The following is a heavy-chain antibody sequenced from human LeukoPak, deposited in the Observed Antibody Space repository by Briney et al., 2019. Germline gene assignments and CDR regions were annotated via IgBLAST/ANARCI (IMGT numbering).Heavy chain of an antibody. CDR2: ISGSGGST. CDR3: AKGLAAALYYYYGMDV. V-gene: IGHV3-23*01. Sequence: RAGGSLRLSCAVSGFTFTSYAMSWVRQAPGKGLEWVSAISGSGGSTCYADSVKGRFTIARDNSKNTLYLQMNSLRGEDTAVYYCAKGLAAALYYYYGMDVWGQGTTVTVSS. CDR1: GFTFTSYA. J-gene: IGHJ6*02. D-gene: IGHD6-13*01.